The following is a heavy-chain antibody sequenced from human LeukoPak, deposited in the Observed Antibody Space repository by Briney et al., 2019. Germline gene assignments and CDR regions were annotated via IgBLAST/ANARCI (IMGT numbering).Heavy chain of an antibody. Sequence: SETLSLTCSVSGYSISSGYYWGWIRQPPGKGLEWIGNIYHSGITYYNHFNSSLKSRVTISIDTSKNQFSLRLTSVTAADTAVYFCATLVSTRYYFDYWGQGTLVTVSS. D-gene: IGHD5/OR15-5a*01. V-gene: IGHV4-38-2*02. CDR1: GYSISSGYY. J-gene: IGHJ4*02. CDR2: IYHSGIT. CDR3: ATLVSTRYYFDY.